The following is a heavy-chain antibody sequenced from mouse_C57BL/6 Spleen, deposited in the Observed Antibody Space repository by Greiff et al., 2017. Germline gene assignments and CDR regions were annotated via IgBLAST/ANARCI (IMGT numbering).Heavy chain of an antibody. CDR2: IRYDGSN. J-gene: IGHJ4*01. V-gene: IGHV3-6*01. CDR3: ARDEDYYCSSYLTYYAMDY. CDR1: GYSITSGYY. Sequence: DVQLQESGPGLVKPSQSLSLTCSVTGYSITSGYYWNWIRQFPGNKLEWMGYIRYDGSNNYNPSLKNRISITRDTSKNQFFLKLNSVTTEETATYYCARDEDYYCSSYLTYYAMDYWGQGTSVTVSS. D-gene: IGHD1-1*01.